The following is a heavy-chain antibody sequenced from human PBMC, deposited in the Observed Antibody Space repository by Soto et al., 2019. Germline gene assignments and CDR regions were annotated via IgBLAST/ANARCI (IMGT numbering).Heavy chain of an antibody. CDR2: IYYSGST. CDR3: ARWDRTNGVCYYGMDV. Sequence: SETLSLTCTVSGGSISSYYLSWIRQHPGKGLEWIGYIYYSGSTYYNPSLKSRVTISVDTSKNQFSLKLSSVTAADTVVYYCARWDRTNGVCYYGMDVWGQGTTVTVSS. J-gene: IGHJ6*02. D-gene: IGHD2-8*01. V-gene: IGHV4-59*06. CDR1: GGSISSYY.